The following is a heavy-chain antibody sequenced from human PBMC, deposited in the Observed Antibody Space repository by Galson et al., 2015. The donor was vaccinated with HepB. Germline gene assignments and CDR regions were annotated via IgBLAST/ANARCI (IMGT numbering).Heavy chain of an antibody. V-gene: IGHV4-39*01. J-gene: IGHJ2*01. Sequence: SETLSLTCTVSGGSISSSSYYWGWIRQPPGKGLEWIGSIYYSGSTYYNPSLKSRVTISVDTSKNQFSLKLSSVTAADTAVYYCARLRYGDFDWYFDLWGRGTLVTVSS. CDR3: ARLRYGDFDWYFDL. D-gene: IGHD4-17*01. CDR2: IYYSGST. CDR1: GGSISSSSYY.